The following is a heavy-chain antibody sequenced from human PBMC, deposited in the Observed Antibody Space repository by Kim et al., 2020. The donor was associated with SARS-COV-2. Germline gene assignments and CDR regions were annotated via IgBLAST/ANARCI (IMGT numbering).Heavy chain of an antibody. CDR3: ARGGAGVVQSPLLGIGSQDYYCLMDV. D-gene: IGHD3-10*01. Sequence: SETLSLTCAVYGASFSGYYWSWIRQSPGKGLEWIGEINHSGSINYNPSLKSRVTISIDTSKNQFSLKLTSVTAADTGLYYCARGGAGVVQSPLLGIGSQDYYCLMDVWGHGPTVTVSS. J-gene: IGHJ6*02. V-gene: IGHV4-34*01. CDR2: INHSGSI. CDR1: GASFSGYY.